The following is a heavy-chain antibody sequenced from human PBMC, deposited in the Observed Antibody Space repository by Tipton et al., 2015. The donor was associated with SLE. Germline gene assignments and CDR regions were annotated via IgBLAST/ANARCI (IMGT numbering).Heavy chain of an antibody. D-gene: IGHD5-18*01. CDR3: ARAEGNTAMLY. J-gene: IGHJ4*02. Sequence: SLRLSCAASGFTFSSYSMNWVRQAPGKGLEWVSYISSSSSTIYYADSVKGRFTISRDNAKNSLYLQMNSLRAEDTAVYYCARAEGNTAMLYWGQGTLVTVSS. CDR1: GFTFSSYS. CDR2: ISSSSSTI. V-gene: IGHV3-48*01.